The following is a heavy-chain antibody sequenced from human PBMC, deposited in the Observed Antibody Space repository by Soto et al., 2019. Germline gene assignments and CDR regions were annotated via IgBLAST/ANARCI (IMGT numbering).Heavy chain of an antibody. CDR1: GYTFTSHY. Sequence: QVQLVQSGAEVKKPGASVKVSCKASGYTFTSHYIHWVRQAPGQGLEWMGIINPSGGSTSYAQKFQDRVTMTRDTSTSTVYMQLRSLRSEDTAVYYCARVKNYYDSGGYLDYWGQGTLVTVSS. CDR2: INPSGGST. J-gene: IGHJ4*02. V-gene: IGHV1-46*03. CDR3: ARVKNYYDSGGYLDY. D-gene: IGHD3-22*01.